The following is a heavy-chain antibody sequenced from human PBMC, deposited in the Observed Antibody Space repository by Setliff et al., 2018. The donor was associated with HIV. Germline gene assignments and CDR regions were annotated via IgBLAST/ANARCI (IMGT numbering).Heavy chain of an antibody. CDR3: ARDGADYNFRSGTYPFDI. D-gene: IGHD3-3*01. CDR2: INTNTGSQ. V-gene: IGHV7-4-1*02. CDR1: GYNFDTYP. Sequence: ASVKVSCKASGYNFDTYPINWIRQAPGQGPEWMGWINTNTGSQRFAQGFRGRFGFSLDASVTTTYLHIKDLKAEDIAVYYCARDGADYNFRSGTYPFDIWGQGTLVTVSS. J-gene: IGHJ4*02.